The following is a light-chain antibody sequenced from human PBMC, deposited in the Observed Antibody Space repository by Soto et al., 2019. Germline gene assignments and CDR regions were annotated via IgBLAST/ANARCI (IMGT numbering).Light chain of an antibody. CDR1: SSDVGGYNY. CDR2: EVN. Sequence: QSALTQPPSASGSPGQSVTISCTGTSSDVGGYNYVSWYQHHPGKAPKLIIYEVNKRPSGVPDRFSGSQSGNTASLTVSGLQAEDEADYYCSSYAGKGIFGGGTKLTVL. J-gene: IGLJ2*01. CDR3: SSYAGKGI. V-gene: IGLV2-8*01.